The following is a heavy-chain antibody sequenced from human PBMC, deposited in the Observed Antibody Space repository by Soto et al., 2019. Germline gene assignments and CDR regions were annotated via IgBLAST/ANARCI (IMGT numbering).Heavy chain of an antibody. J-gene: IGHJ4*02. CDR2: INHSGST. CDR3: ARALAGYSSSWHYYFDY. D-gene: IGHD6-13*01. V-gene: IGHV4-34*01. Sequence: SETLSLTCAVYGGSFSGYYWSWIRQPPGKGLEWIGEINHSGSTNYNPSLKSRVTISVDTSKNQFSLKLSSVTAADTAVYYCARALAGYSSSWHYYFDYWGQGTLVTVSS. CDR1: GGSFSGYY.